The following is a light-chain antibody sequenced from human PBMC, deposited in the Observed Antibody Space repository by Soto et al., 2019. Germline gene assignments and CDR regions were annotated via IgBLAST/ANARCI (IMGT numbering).Light chain of an antibody. J-gene: IGKJ4*01. CDR1: QSVNIY. V-gene: IGKV3-11*01. CDR3: HQRAGWPPT. Sequence: ESVFQQSPATLCVSPGERAALSCRASQSVNIYLAWYQQKPGQAPRLLIFGASSRATGIPARFSGSGSGTEFTLTINGLEPEDFARYFCHQRAGWPPTFGGGTKVDIK. CDR2: GAS.